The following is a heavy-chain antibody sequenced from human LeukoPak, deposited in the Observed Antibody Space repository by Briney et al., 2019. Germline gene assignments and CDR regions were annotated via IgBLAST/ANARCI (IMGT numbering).Heavy chain of an antibody. Sequence: PSETLALTCTVSGGSIRSYYWTWIRQPPGKGLEWIGYIYYTGSTNYNPSLKSRVTMSVDTSKNQFSLKLSSVTAADTAVYYCARVPGDSSAGYRWGYFDYWGQGTLVTVSS. V-gene: IGHV4-59*01. J-gene: IGHJ4*02. D-gene: IGHD3-9*01. CDR2: IYYTGST. CDR1: GGSIRSYY. CDR3: ARVPGDSSAGYRWGYFDY.